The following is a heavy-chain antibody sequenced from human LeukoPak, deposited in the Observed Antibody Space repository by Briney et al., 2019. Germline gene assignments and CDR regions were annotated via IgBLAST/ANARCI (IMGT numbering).Heavy chain of an antibody. Sequence: GGSLRLSCAASGSTFSSYGMHWVRQAPGKGLEWVAVISYDGSNKYYADSVKGRFTISRDNSKNTLYLQMNSLRAEDTAVYYCAKGTRGVIIPNFDYWGQGTLVTVSS. J-gene: IGHJ4*02. CDR3: AKGTRGVIIPNFDY. CDR1: GSTFSSYG. D-gene: IGHD3-10*01. V-gene: IGHV3-30*18. CDR2: ISYDGSNK.